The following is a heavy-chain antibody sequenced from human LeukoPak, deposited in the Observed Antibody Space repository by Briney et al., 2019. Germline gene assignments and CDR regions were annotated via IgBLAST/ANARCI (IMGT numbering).Heavy chain of an antibody. CDR1: GFIFSDAW. V-gene: IGHV3-7*01. CDR2: IKQDGSEK. CDR3: AREACGDFYDAFDI. D-gene: IGHD2-21*02. Sequence: GGSLRLSCTASGFIFSDAWMTWVRQAPGKGLEWVANIKQDGSEKYYVDSVKGRFTISRDNAKNSLYLQMNSLRAEDTAVYYCAREACGDFYDAFDIWGQGTMVTVSS. J-gene: IGHJ3*02.